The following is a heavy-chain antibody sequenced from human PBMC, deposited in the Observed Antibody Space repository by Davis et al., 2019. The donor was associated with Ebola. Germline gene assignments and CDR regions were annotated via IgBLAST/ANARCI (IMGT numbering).Heavy chain of an antibody. Sequence: MPSETLSLTCTVSGGSISSYYWSWIRQPPGKGLEWIGYIYYSGSTNYNPSLKSRVTISVDTSKNQFSLKLSSVTAADTAVYYCASGRAVVRADAFDIWGQGTMVTVSS. CDR1: GGSISSYY. V-gene: IGHV4-59*12. J-gene: IGHJ3*02. D-gene: IGHD4-23*01. CDR2: IYYSGST. CDR3: ASGRAVVRADAFDI.